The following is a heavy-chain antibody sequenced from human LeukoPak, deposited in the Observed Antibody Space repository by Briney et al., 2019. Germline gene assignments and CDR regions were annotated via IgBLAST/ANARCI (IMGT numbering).Heavy chain of an antibody. J-gene: IGHJ4*02. CDR3: ARARAGFWSGYLDY. V-gene: IGHV3-64*01. CDR2: ISGNGGST. Sequence: QPGGSLRLSCAASGSTFSTHALHWVRQAPGKGLEYVSAISGNGGSTYYAISVKGRFAISRDNSKNTVYLQMGSLRAEDMAVYYCARARAGFWSGYLDYWGQGTLVTVSS. D-gene: IGHD3-3*01. CDR1: GSTFSTHA.